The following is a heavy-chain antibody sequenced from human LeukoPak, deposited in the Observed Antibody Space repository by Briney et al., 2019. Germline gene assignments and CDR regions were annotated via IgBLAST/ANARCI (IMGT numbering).Heavy chain of an antibody. Sequence: PSETLSLTCTVSGGSISSYYWSWIRQPPGKGLEWIGYIYYSGSTNYNPSLKSRVTISVDTSKNQFSLKLSSVTAADTAVYYCARSPSIGVVIRVFDYWGQGTLVTVSS. CDR2: IYYSGST. V-gene: IGHV4-59*08. CDR1: GGSISSYY. CDR3: ARSPSIGVVIRVFDY. J-gene: IGHJ4*02. D-gene: IGHD3-3*01.